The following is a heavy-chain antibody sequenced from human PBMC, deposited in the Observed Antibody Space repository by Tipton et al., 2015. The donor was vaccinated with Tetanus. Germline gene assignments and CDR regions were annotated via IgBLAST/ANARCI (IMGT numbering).Heavy chain of an antibody. D-gene: IGHD2-21*02. CDR2: ISTTFEI. J-gene: IGHJ3*02. CDR3: AGDRDYAFNI. V-gene: IGHV3-69-1*01. Sequence: SLRLSCAGSGLTLSFNHMNWVRRAPGKGLEWISYISTTFEIWYADSVKGRFTISRDNDRNSLYLQMNSLGDEDTAVYFCAGDRDYAFNIWGQGSTVTVSS. CDR1: GLTLSFNH.